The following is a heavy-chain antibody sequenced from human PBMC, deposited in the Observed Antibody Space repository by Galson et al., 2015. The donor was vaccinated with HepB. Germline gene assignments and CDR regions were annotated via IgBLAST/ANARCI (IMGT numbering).Heavy chain of an antibody. CDR2: TYYRSKWYY. J-gene: IGHJ6*02. CDR1: GVSVSANSAA. Sequence: CAISGVSVSANSAAWNWIRQSPSRGFEWLGRTYYRSKWYYDYAESVKGRININPDTSRNQFSLQLNSVTPEDTAVYYCAYGFDVWGPGTTVTVSS. V-gene: IGHV6-1*01. CDR3: AYGFDV.